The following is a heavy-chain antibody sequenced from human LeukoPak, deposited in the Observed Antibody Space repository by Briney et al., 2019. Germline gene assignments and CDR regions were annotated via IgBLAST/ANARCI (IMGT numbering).Heavy chain of an antibody. CDR3: VKARLTLGGSDY. CDR1: GFTFSSHD. J-gene: IGHJ4*02. V-gene: IGHV3-21*06. D-gene: IGHD2-15*01. Sequence: PGGSLRLSCAASGFTFSSHDIHWVRQAPGKGLEWVSSTTTKNEIYIADSVRGRFTISRDNARNSLYLQMNSLRAEDTAMYYCVKARLTLGGSDYWGQGTLVTVSS. CDR2: TTTKNEI.